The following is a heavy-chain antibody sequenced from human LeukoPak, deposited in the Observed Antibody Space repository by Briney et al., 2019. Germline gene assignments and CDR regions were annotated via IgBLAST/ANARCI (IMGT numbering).Heavy chain of an antibody. CDR3: VNHSSHWFDP. V-gene: IGHV4-59*08. CDR2: IYYSGNT. Sequence: PSETLSLTCTVSGGSISGSYWSWIRQSPGKGLEWIGHIYYSGNTYYNPSLNSRVTISVDTSKNQFSLKLSSVTAADTAVYYCVNHSSHWFDPWGQGALVTVSS. D-gene: IGHD1-14*01. J-gene: IGHJ5*02. CDR1: GGSISGSY.